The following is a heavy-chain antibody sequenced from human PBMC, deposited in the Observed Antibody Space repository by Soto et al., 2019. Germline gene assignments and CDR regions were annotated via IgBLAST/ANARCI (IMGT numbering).Heavy chain of an antibody. Sequence: QVQLVESGGGVVQPGRSLRLSCAASGFTFSSYGMHWVRQAPGKGLEWVAVISYDGSNKYYADSVKGRFTISRDNSKNKLYLQMNSLRAEDTAVYYCAKDLEEFGDQGVYWGQGTLVTVSS. J-gene: IGHJ4*02. CDR3: AKDLEEFGDQGVY. CDR1: GFTFSSYG. D-gene: IGHD3-10*01. CDR2: ISYDGSNK. V-gene: IGHV3-30*18.